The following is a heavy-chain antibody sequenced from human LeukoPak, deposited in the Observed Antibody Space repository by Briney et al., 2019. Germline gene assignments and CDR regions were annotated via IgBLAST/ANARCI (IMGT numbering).Heavy chain of an antibody. V-gene: IGHV1-69*13. D-gene: IGHD5-18*01. CDR3: ARTTEGGYTYNYFYYCYMDV. Sequence: RASVKVSCKASGGTFSSYAISWVRQAPGQGLEWMGGIIPIFGTANYAQKFQGRVTITADESTSTAYMELSSLRSEDTAVYYCARTTEGGYTYNYFYYCYMDVWGKGTTVTISS. CDR2: IIPIFGTA. J-gene: IGHJ6*03. CDR1: GGTFSSYA.